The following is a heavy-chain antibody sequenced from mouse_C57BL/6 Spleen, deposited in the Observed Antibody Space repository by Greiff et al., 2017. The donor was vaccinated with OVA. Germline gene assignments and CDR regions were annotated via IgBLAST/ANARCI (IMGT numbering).Heavy chain of an antibody. D-gene: IGHD2-12*01. CDR1: GYTFTDYE. J-gene: IGHJ2*01. Sequence: VKLMESGAELVRPGASVTLSCKASGYTFTDYEMHWVKQTPVHGLEWIGAIDPETGGTAYNQKFKGKAILTADKSSSTAYMELRSLTSEDSAVYYCTRRAYSSDFDYWGQGTTLTVSS. CDR3: TRRAYSSDFDY. CDR2: IDPETGGT. V-gene: IGHV1-15*01.